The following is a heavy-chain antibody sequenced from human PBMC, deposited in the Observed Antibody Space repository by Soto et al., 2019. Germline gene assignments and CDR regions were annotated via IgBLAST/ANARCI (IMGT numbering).Heavy chain of an antibody. CDR2: IYYSGST. J-gene: IGHJ4*02. Sequence: QLQLQESGPGLVKPSETLSLTCTVSGGSISSSSYYWGWIRQPPGKGLEWIGSIYYSGSTYYNPSRNRLVPLSVDSSTLPFSLKLSSVTDADTAVYYCARHRCTLSLPDYWGQGTLVTVSS. D-gene: IGHD2-8*01. V-gene: IGHV4-39*01. CDR3: ARHRCTLSLPDY. CDR1: GGSISSSSYY.